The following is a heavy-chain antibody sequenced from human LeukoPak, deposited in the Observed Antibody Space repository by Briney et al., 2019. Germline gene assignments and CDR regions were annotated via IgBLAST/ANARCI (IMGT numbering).Heavy chain of an antibody. D-gene: IGHD2-15*01. V-gene: IGHV4-59*11. CDR2: IYYSGST. Sequence: LETLSLNCTISGGSLSTHYWSWIRPPPGKGLEWIGHIYYSGSTNYNPSLKSRVTISEDTSKNQFSLRLSSVTAADTAVYYCAREPSGGYFFVDWGQGTLVTVSS. CDR1: GGSLSTHY. CDR3: AREPSGGYFFVD. J-gene: IGHJ4*02.